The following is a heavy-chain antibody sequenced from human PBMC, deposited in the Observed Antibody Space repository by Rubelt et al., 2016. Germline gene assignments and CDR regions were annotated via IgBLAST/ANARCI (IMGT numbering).Heavy chain of an antibody. CDR1: GYTFTSYA. D-gene: IGHD1-26*01. Sequence: QVQLVQSGAEVKKPGASVKVSCKASGYTFTSYAMHWVRQAPGQRLEWMGWTNAGNGNTKYSQTFQGRVTITRDTSGSTAYMELNSLRSEDTAVYYCARDIYSGSYYGYWGQGTLVTVSS. V-gene: IGHV1-3*01. J-gene: IGHJ4*02. CDR2: TNAGNGNT. CDR3: ARDIYSGSYYGY.